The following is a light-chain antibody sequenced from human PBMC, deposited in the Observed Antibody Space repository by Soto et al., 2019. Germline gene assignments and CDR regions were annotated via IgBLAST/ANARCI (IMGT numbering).Light chain of an antibody. CDR1: QGISSY. Sequence: AIRMTQSPSSFSASTGDRVTITCRACQGISSYLAWYQQKPGKAPKLLIYAASTLQSGVPSRFSGSGSGTDFTLTISCLQSEDFATYYGQQYYSYPRTFGQGTKLEIK. V-gene: IGKV1-8*01. CDR2: AAS. J-gene: IGKJ2*01. CDR3: QQYYSYPRT.